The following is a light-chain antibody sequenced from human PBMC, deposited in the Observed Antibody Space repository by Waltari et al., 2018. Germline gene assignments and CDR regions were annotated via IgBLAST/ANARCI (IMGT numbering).Light chain of an antibody. CDR3: SSYTSSGTPWV. V-gene: IGLV2-14*03. Sequence: QSALTQPASVSGSPGPSITISCPVTSSDIGGYTYVSWYQEHPGRAPKLMIFDVSDRPSGVSNRFSGSKSGNTASLTISGLQADDEADYYCSSYTSSGTPWVFGGGTKLTVL. CDR1: SSDIGGYTY. J-gene: IGLJ3*02. CDR2: DVS.